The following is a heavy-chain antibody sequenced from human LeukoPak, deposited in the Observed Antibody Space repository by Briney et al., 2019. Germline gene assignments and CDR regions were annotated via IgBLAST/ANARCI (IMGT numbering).Heavy chain of an antibody. D-gene: IGHD3-22*01. CDR3: AKDFLFNYYDSSGYYFDY. CDR2: ISGSGGST. J-gene: IGHJ4*02. V-gene: IGHV3-23*01. CDR1: GFTFSSYA. Sequence: SGGSLRLSCAASGFTFSSYAMSWVRQAPGKGLEWVSAISGSGGSTYYADSVKGRFTISRDNSKNTLYLQMNSLRAEDTAVYYCAKDFLFNYYDSSGYYFDYWGQGTLVTVSS.